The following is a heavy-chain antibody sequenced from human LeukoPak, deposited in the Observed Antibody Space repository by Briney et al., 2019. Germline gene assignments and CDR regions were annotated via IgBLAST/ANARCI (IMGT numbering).Heavy chain of an antibody. D-gene: IGHD1-1*01. CDR2: IKSRADGGTT. CDR3: ATVYGGNDIASDI. Sequence: PGGSLRLSCAPSGFIIVNAWMNWVRQDPGKGLEWVGRIKSRADGGTTDYAAPVKGRFTISRDGSALYLQMNSLKTEDTAVYYCATVYGGNDIASDIWGQGTTVTVSS. V-gene: IGHV3-15*01. CDR1: GFIIVNAW. J-gene: IGHJ3*02.